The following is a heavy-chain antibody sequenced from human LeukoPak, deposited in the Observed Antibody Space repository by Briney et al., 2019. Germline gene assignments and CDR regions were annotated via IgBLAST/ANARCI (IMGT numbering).Heavy chain of an antibody. CDR1: GGSFSGYY. Sequence: SETLSLTCAVYGGSFSGYYWSWIRQPPGKGLEWIGEINHSGSTNYNPSLKSRVTISVNTSKNQFSLKLSSVTAADTAVYYCARVRQQWLVRGNWFDPWGQGTLVTVSS. J-gene: IGHJ5*02. CDR2: INHSGST. V-gene: IGHV4-34*01. CDR3: ARVRQQWLVRGNWFDP. D-gene: IGHD6-19*01.